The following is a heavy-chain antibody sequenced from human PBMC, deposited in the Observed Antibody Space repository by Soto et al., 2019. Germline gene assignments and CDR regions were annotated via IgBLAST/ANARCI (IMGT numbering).Heavy chain of an antibody. CDR3: AETAMVGGGMDV. D-gene: IGHD5-18*01. V-gene: IGHV3-23*01. Sequence: PGGSLRLSCAASGFTFSRYVMSWVRQAPGKGLEWVSAISGSGGSTYYADSVKGRFTISRDNSKNTLYLQMNSLRAEDTAVYYCAETAMVGGGMDVWGQGTTVTVSS. CDR2: ISGSGGST. CDR1: GFTFSRYV. J-gene: IGHJ6*02.